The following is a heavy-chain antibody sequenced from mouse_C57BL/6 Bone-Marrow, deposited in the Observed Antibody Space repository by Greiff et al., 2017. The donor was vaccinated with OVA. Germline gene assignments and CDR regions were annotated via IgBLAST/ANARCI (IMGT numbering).Heavy chain of an antibody. CDR2: IWRGGST. D-gene: IGHD2-1*01. CDR3: AKGHYGNYAFAY. J-gene: IGHJ3*01. Sequence: VKVVESGPGLVQPSQSLSITCTVSGFSLTSYGVHWVRQSPGKGLEWLGVIWRGGSTDYNAAFMSRLSITKDNSKSQVFFKMNSLQADDTAIYYCAKGHYGNYAFAYWGQGTLVTVSA. CDR1: GFSLTSYG. V-gene: IGHV2-5*01.